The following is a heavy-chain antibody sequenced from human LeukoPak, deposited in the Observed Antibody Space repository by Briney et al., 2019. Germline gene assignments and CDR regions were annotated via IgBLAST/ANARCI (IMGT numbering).Heavy chain of an antibody. CDR3: AKLMVRGVVSALDY. V-gene: IGHV3-23*01. D-gene: IGHD3-10*01. Sequence: GGSLRLSCAASGFTFSSYGMSWVRQAPGKGLEWVSAISGSGGSTYYADSVKGRFTISRDNSKNTLYLQMNSLRAEDTAVYYCAKLMVRGVVSALDYWGQGTLVTVSS. CDR2: ISGSGGST. CDR1: GFTFSSYG. J-gene: IGHJ4*02.